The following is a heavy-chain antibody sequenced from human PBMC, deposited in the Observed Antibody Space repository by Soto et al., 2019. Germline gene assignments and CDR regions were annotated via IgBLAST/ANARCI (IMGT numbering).Heavy chain of an antibody. V-gene: IGHV4-34*01. CDR2: INHSGTT. CDR1: GGSFSGYQ. J-gene: IGHJ5*02. D-gene: IGHD1-1*01. CDR3: ARGWRFDP. Sequence: SETLSLTCGVYGGSFSGYQWDWIRQSPGQGLEWIGEINHSGTTKYNPSLESRINLSVDTSKKQFSLKMFSVTAADTAIYYCARGWRFDPWGQGTQVTVSS.